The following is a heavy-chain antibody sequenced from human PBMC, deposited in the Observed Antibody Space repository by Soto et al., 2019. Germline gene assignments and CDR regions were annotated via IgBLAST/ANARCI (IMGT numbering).Heavy chain of an antibody. D-gene: IGHD4-4*01. Sequence: QVQLQESGPGLVKPSQTLSLTCTVSGGSISSGGYYWSWIRQHPGKGLEWIGYIYYSGSTYYNPSLKSRVTISVGTPKNQFSLKLSSVTAADTAVYYCAREKYSNAPFYYYYGMDVWGQGTTVTVSS. CDR2: IYYSGST. J-gene: IGHJ6*02. V-gene: IGHV4-31*03. CDR1: GGSISSGGYY. CDR3: AREKYSNAPFYYYYGMDV.